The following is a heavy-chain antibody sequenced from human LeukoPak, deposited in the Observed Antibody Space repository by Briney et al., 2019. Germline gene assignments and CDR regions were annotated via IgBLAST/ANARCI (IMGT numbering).Heavy chain of an antibody. CDR1: GFTFSSYG. J-gene: IGHJ4*02. CDR3: ARESGSSGYYYFDY. D-gene: IGHD3-22*01. Sequence: WRSLRLSCAASGFTFSSYGMHWVRQSPGKGLEWVAVIPYDGSNKYYADSVKCRFTISRENAKNSLYLQMNSLRAGDTAVYYCARESGSSGYYYFDYWGQGNLVTVSS. V-gene: IGHV3-30*03. CDR2: IPYDGSNK.